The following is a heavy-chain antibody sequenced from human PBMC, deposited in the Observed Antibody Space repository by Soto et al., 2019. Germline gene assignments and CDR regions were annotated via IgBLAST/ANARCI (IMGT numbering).Heavy chain of an antibody. CDR1: GYTFTSYG. D-gene: IGHD1-26*01. V-gene: IGHV1-18*01. J-gene: IGHJ6*02. Sequence: ASVKVSCKASGYTFTSYGISWVRQAPGQGLEWMGWISAYNGNTNYAQKLQGRVTMTTDTSTSTAYMELRSLRSDDTAVYYCARDQWELLTADYYYYGMDVWGQGTTVTVSS. CDR3: ARDQWELLTADYYYYGMDV. CDR2: ISAYNGNT.